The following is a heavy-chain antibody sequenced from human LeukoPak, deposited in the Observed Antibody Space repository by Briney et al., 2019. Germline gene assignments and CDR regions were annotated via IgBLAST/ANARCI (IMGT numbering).Heavy chain of an antibody. CDR1: GFTFSSYG. CDR3: ANLNCGGDCAAFDY. Sequence: PGGSLRLSCAASGFTFSSYGMHWVRQAPGKGLEWVAVISYDGSNKYYADSVKGRFTISRDNSKNTLYLQMNSLRAEDTAVYYCANLNCGGDCAAFDYWGQGTLVTVSS. V-gene: IGHV3-30*18. J-gene: IGHJ4*02. D-gene: IGHD2-21*02. CDR2: ISYDGSNK.